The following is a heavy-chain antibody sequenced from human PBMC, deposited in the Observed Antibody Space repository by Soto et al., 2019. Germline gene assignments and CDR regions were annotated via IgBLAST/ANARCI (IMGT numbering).Heavy chain of an antibody. CDR3: SRENWFQDY. J-gene: IGHJ4*02. D-gene: IGHD3-10*01. CDR1: GFTFSAYS. V-gene: IGHV3-7*03. Sequence: GSLRLSCAASGFTFSAYSMTWVRQAPGKGLEWVANIKKDGSEQYYVDSVKGRFTISRDNAKNSLYLQMNSLRAGDTALYYCSRENWFQDYWGQGALVTVS. CDR2: IKKDGSEQ.